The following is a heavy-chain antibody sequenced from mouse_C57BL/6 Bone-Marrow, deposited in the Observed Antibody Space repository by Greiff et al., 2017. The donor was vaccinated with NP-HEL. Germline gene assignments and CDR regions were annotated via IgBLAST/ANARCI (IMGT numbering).Heavy chain of an antibody. Sequence: VQLQQSGAELARPGASVKLSCKASGYTFTSYGISWVKQRTGQGLEWIGEIYPRSGNTYYNEKFKGKATLTADKSSSTAYMELRSLTSEDSAVYFCASKCYYYGSSHWYFEVWGTGTTVTVSS. CDR2: IYPRSGNT. V-gene: IGHV1-81*01. CDR3: ASKCYYYGSSHWYFEV. CDR1: GYTFTSYG. J-gene: IGHJ1*03. D-gene: IGHD1-1*01.